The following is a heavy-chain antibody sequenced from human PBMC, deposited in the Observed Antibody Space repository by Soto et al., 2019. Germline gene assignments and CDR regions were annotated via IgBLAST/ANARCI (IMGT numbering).Heavy chain of an antibody. V-gene: IGHV3-23*01. CDR3: APLWSCSGGSCQYDAFAT. D-gene: IGHD2-15*01. CDR2: ITADGGT. Sequence: EVQVLESGGGLVQPGGSLRLSCEGSGFTVSSHAMTWIRQAPGKGPEWVSAITADGGTYYADSVKGRLAMCSAASESTLYLQRNRLIAEYTAAYYCAPLWSCSGGSCQYDAFATRGQGTMVTVSS. J-gene: IGHJ3*02. CDR1: GFTVSSHA.